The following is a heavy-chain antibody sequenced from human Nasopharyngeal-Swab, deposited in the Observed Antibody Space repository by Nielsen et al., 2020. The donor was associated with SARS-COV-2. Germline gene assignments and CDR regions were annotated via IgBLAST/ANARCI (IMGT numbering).Heavy chain of an antibody. J-gene: IGHJ4*02. CDR3: ARFMTTVTSFDY. CDR2: ISTSGRTT. Sequence: GGSLRLSCAASGFTFSDYYMAWVRQAPGKGLEWLSYISTSGRTTDSADSVKGRFTISRDNAKNSLYLQMNSLRAEDTAVYYCARFMTTVTSFDYWGQGILVTVSS. CDR1: GFTFSDYY. V-gene: IGHV3-11*04. D-gene: IGHD4-17*01.